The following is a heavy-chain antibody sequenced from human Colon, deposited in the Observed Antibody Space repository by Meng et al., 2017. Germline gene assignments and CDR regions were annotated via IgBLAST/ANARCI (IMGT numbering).Heavy chain of an antibody. D-gene: IGHD6-19*01. CDR3: ATGPGYSSGLDS. CDR2: ISYSGNS. Sequence: GRRPESGPGLVRPSETLSLTCTVSGGSLSSGNDYWSWIRQAPGKGLEWIGYISYSGNSLYNPSLKSRVDISTDTSRRQCSLKFNSVTAADTAIYYCATGPGYSSGLDSWGRGALVTVSS. J-gene: IGHJ4*02. CDR1: GGSLSSGNDY. V-gene: IGHV4-61*01.